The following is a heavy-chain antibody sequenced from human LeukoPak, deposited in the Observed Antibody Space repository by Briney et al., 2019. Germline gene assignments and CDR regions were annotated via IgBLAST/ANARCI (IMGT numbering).Heavy chain of an antibody. CDR2: INQDGSAR. CDR1: GFTISSHW. J-gene: IGHJ4*02. D-gene: IGHD2-2*01. Sequence: GGSLRLSCAASGFTISSHWMYWVRQSPGKGLQWVATINQDGSARFYVDSVKGRFTISRDNAKNSLYLQMNSLRAEDTAVYYCTRVIVEVPGVSDYCDFWGQGTLVTVSS. V-gene: IGHV3-7*05. CDR3: TRVIVEVPGVSDYCDF.